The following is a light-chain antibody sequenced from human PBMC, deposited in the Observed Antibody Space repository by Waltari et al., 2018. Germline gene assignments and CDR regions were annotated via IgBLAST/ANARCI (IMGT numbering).Light chain of an antibody. Sequence: DIQMTQSPSSLSASVGATVTITCRASQSISSWVDWYQEKPGKAPKLLIYKASTLQGGVPSRFSGSGSGTEFTLTISSLQPEDFATYYCLQYDGSPWTFGQGTKVEIK. CDR1: QSISSW. CDR3: LQYDGSPWT. CDR2: KAS. V-gene: IGKV1-12*01. J-gene: IGKJ1*01.